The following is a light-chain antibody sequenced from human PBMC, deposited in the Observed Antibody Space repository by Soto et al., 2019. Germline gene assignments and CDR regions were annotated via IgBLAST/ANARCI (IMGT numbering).Light chain of an antibody. Sequence: QSVLTQSPSVSGTPGQRVTISCSVSSFNLGLNTVNWYQQLPGTAPKLLIHSNSQRPSGVPDRFSGSKSGTSASLDISGLQSEDEADYYCAEWGESLNGPIWLFGGGTKVTVL. CDR3: AEWGESLNGPIWL. CDR1: SFNLGLNT. CDR2: SNS. J-gene: IGLJ2*01. V-gene: IGLV1-44*01.